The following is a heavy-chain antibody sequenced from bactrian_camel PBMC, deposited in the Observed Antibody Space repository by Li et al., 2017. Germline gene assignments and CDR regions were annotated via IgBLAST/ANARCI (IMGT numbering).Heavy chain of an antibody. V-gene: IGHV3S40*01. J-gene: IGHJ4*01. D-gene: IGHD1*01. CDR2: LWGGDGST. Sequence: VQLVESGGGSVQAGGFLRLSCAVAGLTTSRNYMGWFRQSPEKAREGVAVLWGGDGSTYYSSSVKGRFTISQDSAKNTHYLQMNSLEPEDTAMYWCAADATRCIGDALGARFTYWGRGTQVTVGQGTQVTVS. CDR1: GLTTSRNY.